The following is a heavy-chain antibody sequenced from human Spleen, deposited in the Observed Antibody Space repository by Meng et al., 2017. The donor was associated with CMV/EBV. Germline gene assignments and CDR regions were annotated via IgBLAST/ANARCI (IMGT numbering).Heavy chain of an antibody. J-gene: IGHJ1*01. Sequence: GESLKISCTASGFSFSDYSMNWVRQAPGKGLEWVSSISSRNTYIYYRDSVKGRFTISRDNAKSSLYLQMNSLRAEDTAVYYCAKDRRAARPEHFHHWGQGTLVTVS. CDR1: GFSFSDYS. D-gene: IGHD6-6*01. CDR3: AKDRRAARPEHFHH. V-gene: IGHV3-21*06. CDR2: ISSRNTYI.